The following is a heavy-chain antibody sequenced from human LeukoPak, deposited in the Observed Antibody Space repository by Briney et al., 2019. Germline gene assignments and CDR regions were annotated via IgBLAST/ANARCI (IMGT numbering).Heavy chain of an antibody. CDR3: ATGMENYDGSGYYSYFQH. J-gene: IGHJ1*01. D-gene: IGHD3-22*01. V-gene: IGHV3-23*01. Sequence: GGSLRLSCAASGFTFCSYAMICVRQAPGKGLEWGSTISAGGSSTFYAASVKGRVTISRDNSKNTLYLQMNTLGAEDTAVYYCATGMENYDGSGYYSYFQHWGQGTLVTVSS. CDR2: ISAGGSST. CDR1: GFTFCSYA.